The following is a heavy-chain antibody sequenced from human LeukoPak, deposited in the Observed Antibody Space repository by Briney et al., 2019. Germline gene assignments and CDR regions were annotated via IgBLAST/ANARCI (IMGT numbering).Heavy chain of an antibody. V-gene: IGHV1-24*01. CDR2: FDPEDGET. J-gene: IGHJ3*02. D-gene: IGHD6-13*01. Sequence: SVKVSCKVSGYTLTELSMHWVRQAPGQGLEWMGGFDPEDGETIYAQKFQGRVTMTEDTSTDTAYMELSSLRSEDTAVYYCARACCIAAAGNDAFDIWGQGTMVTVSS. CDR3: ARACCIAAAGNDAFDI. CDR1: GYTLTELS.